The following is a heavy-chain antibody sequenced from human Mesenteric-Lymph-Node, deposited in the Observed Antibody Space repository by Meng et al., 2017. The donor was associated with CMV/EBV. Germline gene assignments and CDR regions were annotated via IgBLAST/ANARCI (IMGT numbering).Heavy chain of an antibody. Sequence: GESLKISCAASGFTFSSYAMSWVRQAPGKGLQWVSSISDSSSYIYYADAVKGRFTISRDNAKNSLYLQMNSLRAEDTAVYYCARELVAAGPIDYWGQGTLVTVSS. V-gene: IGHV3-21*01. J-gene: IGHJ4*02. D-gene: IGHD6-13*01. CDR1: GFTFSSYA. CDR2: ISDSSSYI. CDR3: ARELVAAGPIDY.